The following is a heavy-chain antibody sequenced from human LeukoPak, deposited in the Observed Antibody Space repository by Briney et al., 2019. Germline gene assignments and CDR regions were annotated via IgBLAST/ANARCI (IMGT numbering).Heavy chain of an antibody. D-gene: IGHD6-19*01. CDR1: GFTFRSFA. CDR2: INGNDYRT. Sequence: TGGSLRLSCAASGFTFRSFAMSWVRQAPGKGLEWVSSINGNDYRTFYADSVKGRFTISRDNSKNTLYLQINSPRAEDTAVYFCAKGSAVADIYFDYWGQGTLVTVSS. J-gene: IGHJ4*02. CDR3: AKGSAVADIYFDY. V-gene: IGHV3-23*01.